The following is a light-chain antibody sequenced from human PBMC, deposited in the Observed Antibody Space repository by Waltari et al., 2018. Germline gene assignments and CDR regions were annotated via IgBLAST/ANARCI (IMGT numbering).Light chain of an antibody. Sequence: DILLTQSPGTLSMLPGGTATLSCRASAIVTADYLAWYQQRPGPPPRLLIFDVSRRATGVPDRFSGSGSGTDFSLTISRLEPEDFAVYYCQQYGGLPWTFGQGTKVDIK. J-gene: IGKJ1*01. CDR3: QQYGGLPWT. V-gene: IGKV3-20*01. CDR1: AIVTADY. CDR2: DVS.